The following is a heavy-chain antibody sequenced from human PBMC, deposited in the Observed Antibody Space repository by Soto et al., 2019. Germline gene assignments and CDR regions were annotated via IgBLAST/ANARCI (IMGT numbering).Heavy chain of an antibody. CDR3: ASNYYGSGSYYGHYYYGMDV. CDR2: IIPIFGTA. Sequence: ASVKVSCKASGGTFSSYAISWVRQAPGQGLEWMGGIIPIFGTANYAQKFQGRVTITADESTSTAYMELSSLRSEDTAVYYCASNYYGSGSYYGHYYYGMDVWGQGTTVTVSS. V-gene: IGHV1-69*13. D-gene: IGHD3-10*01. CDR1: GGTFSSYA. J-gene: IGHJ6*02.